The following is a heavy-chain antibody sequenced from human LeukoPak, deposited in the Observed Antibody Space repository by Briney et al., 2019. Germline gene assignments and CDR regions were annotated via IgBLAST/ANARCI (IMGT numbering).Heavy chain of an antibody. CDR3: ARLTRFGLDWYFDL. Sequence: SETLSLNCTVSGDFISNYCRTFIKHPPSNALALIRGFCNSGSTNYNPSLKSRVTIPVDTSKNQFSLKLSSVTAADTAVYYCARLTRFGLDWYFDLWGRGTLVTVSS. D-gene: IGHD1-1*01. J-gene: IGHJ2*01. V-gene: IGHV4-59*08. CDR2: FCNSGST. CDR1: GDFISNYC.